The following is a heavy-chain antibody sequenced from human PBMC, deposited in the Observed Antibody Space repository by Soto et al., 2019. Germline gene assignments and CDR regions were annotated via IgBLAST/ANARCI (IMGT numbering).Heavy chain of an antibody. V-gene: IGHV4-4*07. CDR2: IYTSGST. CDR3: ARDRNYYDSSGYSLYYFDY. J-gene: IGHJ4*02. D-gene: IGHD3-22*01. Sequence: PSETLSLTCTVSGGSISSYYWSWIRQPAGKGLEWIGRIYTSGSTNYNPSLKSRVTMSVDTAKNQFSLKLSSVTAADTAVYYCARDRNYYDSSGYSLYYFDYWGQGTLVTVSS. CDR1: GGSISSYY.